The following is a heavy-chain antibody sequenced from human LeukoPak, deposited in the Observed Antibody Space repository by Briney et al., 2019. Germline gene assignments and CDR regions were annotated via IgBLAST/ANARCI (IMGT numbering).Heavy chain of an antibody. CDR3: ARLATVTFDY. Sequence: PSETLSLTCTVSGVSISSSNYYWGWIPQPPGKGLEWIGSIYYSGSTYYNPSLKSRVTISVDTSKNQFSLKLSSVTAADTAVYYCARLATVTFDYWGQGTQVTVSS. D-gene: IGHD4-17*01. J-gene: IGHJ4*02. CDR2: IYYSGST. V-gene: IGHV4-39*01. CDR1: GVSISSSNYY.